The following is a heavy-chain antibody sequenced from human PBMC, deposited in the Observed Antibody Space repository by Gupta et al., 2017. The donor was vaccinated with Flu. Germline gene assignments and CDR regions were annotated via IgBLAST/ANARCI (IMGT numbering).Heavy chain of an antibody. CDR1: AW. CDR2: IKSKAGGGTT. Sequence: AWMNWVRQAPGKGLEWVGRIKSKAGGGTTDYAAPVKGRFTITRDDSKNTVYLKMKSLKTEDTAMYYCVHQGDYYYRMDAWGQGTTVSVSS. J-gene: IGHJ6*02. CDR3: VHQGDYYYRMDA. V-gene: IGHV3-15*01.